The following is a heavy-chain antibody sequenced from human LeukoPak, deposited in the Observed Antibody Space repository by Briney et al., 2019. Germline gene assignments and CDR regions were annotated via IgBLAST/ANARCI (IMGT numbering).Heavy chain of an antibody. J-gene: IGHJ4*02. CDR1: GGTFSSYA. CDR2: IIPILGIA. Sequence: SVKVSCKASGGTFSSYAISWVRQAPGQGLEWMGRIIPILGIANYAQKFQGRVTITADKSTSTAYMELSSLRSEDTAVYYCTLKGGSGSYYGTDYWGQGTLVTVSS. CDR3: TLKGGSGSYYGTDY. V-gene: IGHV1-69*04. D-gene: IGHD3-10*01.